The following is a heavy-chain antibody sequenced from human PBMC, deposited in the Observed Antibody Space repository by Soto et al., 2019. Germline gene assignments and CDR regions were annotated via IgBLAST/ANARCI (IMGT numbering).Heavy chain of an antibody. J-gene: IGHJ6*02. V-gene: IGHV4-59*01. CDR3: ARGSNDFWSGFSYYYYGMDV. CDR1: GGSISSYY. D-gene: IGHD3-3*01. Sequence: TLSLTCTVSGGSISSYYWSWIRQPPGKGLEWIGYIYYSGSTNYNPSLKSRVTISVDTSKNQFSLKLSSVTAADTAVYYCARGSNDFWSGFSYYYYGMDVWGQGTTVTVSS. CDR2: IYYSGST.